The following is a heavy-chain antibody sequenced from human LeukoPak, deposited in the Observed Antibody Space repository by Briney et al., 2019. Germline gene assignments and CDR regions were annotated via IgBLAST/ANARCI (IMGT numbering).Heavy chain of an antibody. V-gene: IGHV4-59*01. CDR3: ARDIGYSYGGVYYGMDV. CDR1: GGSISSYY. CDR2: IYYSGST. D-gene: IGHD5-18*01. Sequence: SETLSLTCTVSGGSISSYYWSWIRQPPGKGLEWIGYIYYSGSTNYNPSLKSRVTISVDTSKNQFSLKLSSVTAADTAVYYCARDIGYSYGGVYYGMDVWGQGTTVTVSS. J-gene: IGHJ6*02.